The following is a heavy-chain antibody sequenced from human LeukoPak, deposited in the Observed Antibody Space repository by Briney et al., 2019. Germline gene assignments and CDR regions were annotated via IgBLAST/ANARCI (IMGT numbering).Heavy chain of an antibody. J-gene: IGHJ4*02. V-gene: IGHV3-30*02. CDR1: GFTFSSYG. D-gene: IGHD3-10*01. CDR3: AKEGVLLWFGELLPPDDY. Sequence: GGSLRLSCAASGFTFSSYGMHWVRQAPGKGLEWVAFIRYDGSNKYYADSVKGRFTISRDNSKNTLYLQMNSLRAEDTAVYYCAKEGVLLWFGELLPPDDYWGQGTLVTVSS. CDR2: IRYDGSNK.